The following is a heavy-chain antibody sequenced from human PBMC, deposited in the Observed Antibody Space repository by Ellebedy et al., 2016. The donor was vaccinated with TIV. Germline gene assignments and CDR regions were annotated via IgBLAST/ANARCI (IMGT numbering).Heavy chain of an antibody. Sequence: ASVKVSCKASGYAFATYGISWVRQAPGQGLEWIAWISAYTGNTEFAQKMQGRVTLTTDSSTSTAYMELRSLRSDDTAVYYCTRDMVQGMVARYLWFDYWGQGSLVTVSS. CDR3: TRDMVQGMVARYLWFDY. J-gene: IGHJ4*02. CDR1: GYAFATYG. D-gene: IGHD3-10*01. V-gene: IGHV1-18*01. CDR2: ISAYTGNT.